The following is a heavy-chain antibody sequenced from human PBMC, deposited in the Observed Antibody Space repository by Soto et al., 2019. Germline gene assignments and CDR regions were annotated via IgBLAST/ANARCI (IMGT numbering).Heavy chain of an antibody. CDR3: ARGIEEWFGELPADRGFYFDY. Sequence: ASVKVSCKASGYTFTSYGISWVRQAPGQGLEWMGWISAYNGNTNYAQKLQGRVTMTTDTSTSTAYMELRSLRSDDTAVYYCARGIEEWFGELPADRGFYFDYWGQGTLVTVSS. V-gene: IGHV1-18*01. D-gene: IGHD3-10*01. CDR2: ISAYNGNT. J-gene: IGHJ4*02. CDR1: GYTFTSYG.